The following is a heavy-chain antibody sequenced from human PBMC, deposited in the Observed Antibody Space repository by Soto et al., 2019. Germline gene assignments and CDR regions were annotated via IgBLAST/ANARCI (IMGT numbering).Heavy chain of an antibody. CDR2: IYYSGNT. J-gene: IGHJ6*02. V-gene: IGHV4-30-4*01. Sequence: PSETLSLTCSVSGGSISSGYYYWSWIRQPPGKGLEWIGNIYYSGNTYYNPSLKSRLIISIDTSKNQFSLKVGSVTAADTAVYYCAREGGGLTYYYDSSGSKGMDVWGQGTTVTVSS. CDR3: AREGGGLTYYYDSSGSKGMDV. CDR1: GGSISSGYYY. D-gene: IGHD3-22*01.